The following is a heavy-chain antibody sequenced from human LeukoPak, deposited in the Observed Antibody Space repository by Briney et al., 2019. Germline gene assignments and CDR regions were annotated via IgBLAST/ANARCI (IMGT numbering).Heavy chain of an antibody. CDR3: VRRYSGTYFDY. CDR2: ISDGGGSNT. D-gene: IGHD1-26*01. J-gene: IGHJ4*02. Sequence: GGSLRLSCAASGFTFNTYAMNWVRQAPGKGLEWVSAISDGGGSNTFYADSVKGRFTISRDNAENSLFLQMNSLRAEDSAVYYCVRRYSGTYFDYWGQGTLVTVSS. CDR1: GFTFNTYA. V-gene: IGHV3-23*01.